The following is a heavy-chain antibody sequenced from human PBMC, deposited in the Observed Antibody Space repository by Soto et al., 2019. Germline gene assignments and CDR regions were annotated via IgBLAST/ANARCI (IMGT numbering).Heavy chain of an antibody. D-gene: IGHD6-13*01. CDR1: GGSVSSGSYY. Sequence: SSETLSLTCTVSGGSVSSGSYYWGWIGQPPGKGLEWIGYIYYSGSTNYNPSLKSRVTISVDTSKNQFSLKLSSVTAADTAVYYCARVKLYSSSCIDYWGQGTLVTVSS. V-gene: IGHV4-61*01. CDR3: ARVKLYSSSCIDY. J-gene: IGHJ4*02. CDR2: IYYSGST.